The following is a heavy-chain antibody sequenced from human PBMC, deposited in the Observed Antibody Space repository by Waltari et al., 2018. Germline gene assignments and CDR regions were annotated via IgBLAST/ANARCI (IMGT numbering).Heavy chain of an antibody. D-gene: IGHD7-27*01. CDR1: GGSISSGRYY. Sequence: QVQLQESGPGLVKPSQTLSLTCTVSGGSISSGRYYWSWIRQPAGKGLEWIGYIYTSGSTNYNPSLKSRVTISVDTSKNQFSLKLSSVTAADTAVYYCASGKTGEELDYWGQGTLVTVSS. V-gene: IGHV4-61*09. CDR3: ASGKTGEELDY. J-gene: IGHJ4*02. CDR2: IYTSGST.